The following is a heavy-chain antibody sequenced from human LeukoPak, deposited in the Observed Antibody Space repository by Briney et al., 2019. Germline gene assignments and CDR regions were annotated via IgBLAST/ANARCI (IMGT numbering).Heavy chain of an antibody. V-gene: IGHV3-21*01. D-gene: IGHD5-18*01. Sequence: KPGGSLRLSCAASGFTFGDFGMNWVRQAPGKGLEWVSSLSSSSAYIFYADSVKGRFTISRDNAKNSLYLQMNSLRAEDTAVYYCARDRQSYGYIDAFDIWGQGTLVTVSS. J-gene: IGHJ3*02. CDR1: GFTFGDFG. CDR3: ARDRQSYGYIDAFDI. CDR2: LSSSSAYI.